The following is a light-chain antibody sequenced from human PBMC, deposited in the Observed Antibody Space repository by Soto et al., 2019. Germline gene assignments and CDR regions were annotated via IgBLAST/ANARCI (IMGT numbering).Light chain of an antibody. CDR1: SSNIGAGYD. J-gene: IGLJ2*01. CDR2: GNN. Sequence: QPVLAQPPSVSGAPGQRVTISCTGSSSNIGAGYDVHWYQQFPGTAPKVLMFGNNNRPSGVPDRFSGSRSGTSASLAISGLQTEDEADYYCQSYDDSLSGVVFGGGTKLTVL. CDR3: QSYDDSLSGVV. V-gene: IGLV1-40*01.